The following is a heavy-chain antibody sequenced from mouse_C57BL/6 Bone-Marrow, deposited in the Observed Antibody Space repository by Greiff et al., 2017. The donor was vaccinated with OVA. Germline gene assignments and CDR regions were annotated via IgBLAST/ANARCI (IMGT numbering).Heavy chain of an antibody. CDR1: GYTFTSYG. Sequence: VQLQESGAELARPGASVKLSCKASGYTFTSYGISWVKQRTGQGLEWIGEIYPRSGNTYYNEKFKGKATLTADKSSSTAYMELRSLTSEDSAVYFCARELRYLFAYWGQGTLVTVSA. D-gene: IGHD1-1*01. CDR2: IYPRSGNT. CDR3: ARELRYLFAY. J-gene: IGHJ3*01. V-gene: IGHV1-81*01.